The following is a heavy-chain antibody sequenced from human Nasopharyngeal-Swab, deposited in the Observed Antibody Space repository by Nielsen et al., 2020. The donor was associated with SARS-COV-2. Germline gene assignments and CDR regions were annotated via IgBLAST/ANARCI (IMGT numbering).Heavy chain of an antibody. J-gene: IGHJ3*02. Sequence: SETLSLTCTVSGGSISSSSYYWGWIRQPPGKGLEWIGSIYYSGSTYYNPSLKSRVTTSVDTSKNQFSLKLSSVTAADTAVYYCARGGGYSYGYPTPDAFDIWGQGTMVTVSS. V-gene: IGHV4-39*07. CDR1: GGSISSSSYY. CDR2: IYYSGST. CDR3: ARGGGYSYGYPTPDAFDI. D-gene: IGHD5-18*01.